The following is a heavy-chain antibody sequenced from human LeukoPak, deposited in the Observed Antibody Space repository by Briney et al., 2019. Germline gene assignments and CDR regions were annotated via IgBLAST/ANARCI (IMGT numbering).Heavy chain of an antibody. V-gene: IGHV3-23*01. CDR2: ISGSGGST. Sequence: GGSLRLSCAASGFTFSSYAMSWVREAPGKGLEWVSAISGSGGSTYYADSVKGRFTISRDNSKNTLYLQMNSLRAEDTAVYYCAKDINWNDGFDYWGQGTLVTVSS. CDR3: AKDINWNDGFDY. D-gene: IGHD1-1*01. J-gene: IGHJ4*02. CDR1: GFTFSSYA.